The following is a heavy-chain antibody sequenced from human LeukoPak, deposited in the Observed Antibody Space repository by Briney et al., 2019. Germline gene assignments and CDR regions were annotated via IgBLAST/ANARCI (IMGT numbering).Heavy chain of an antibody. CDR3: ARHFSQQLSYYYYGMDV. V-gene: IGHV5-51*01. CDR2: IYPGDSDT. Sequence: GGSLKISCKGSGYSFTSYWIGWVRQMPGKGLEWMGIIYPGDSDTRYSPSFQGQVTISADKSISTAYLQWSSLKASDTAMYYCARHFSQQLSYYYYGMDVWGQGTTVTVSS. D-gene: IGHD6-13*01. CDR1: GYSFTSYW. J-gene: IGHJ6*02.